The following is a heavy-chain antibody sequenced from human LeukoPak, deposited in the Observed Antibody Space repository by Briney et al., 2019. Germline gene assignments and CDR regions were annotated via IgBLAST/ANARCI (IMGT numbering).Heavy chain of an antibody. CDR2: IYTRGST. J-gene: IGHJ4*02. CDR1: GGSISSYY. CDR3: AGEGHYYDSSGYYYGGEDY. D-gene: IGHD3-22*01. Sequence: SETLSLTCTVSGGSISSYYWSWIRQPAGKGLEWIGRIYTRGSTNYNPSLRSRVTMSVDTSKNQFSLKLSSVTAADTAVYYCAGEGHYYDSSGYYYGGEDYWGQGTLVTVSS. V-gene: IGHV4-4*07.